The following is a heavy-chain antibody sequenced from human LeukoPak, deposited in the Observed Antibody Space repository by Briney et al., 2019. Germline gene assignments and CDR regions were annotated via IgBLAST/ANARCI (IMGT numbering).Heavy chain of an antibody. CDR1: GGSFSGYY. CDR3: ARVVMVRGVIGTNWFDP. V-gene: IGHV4-59*01. D-gene: IGHD3-10*01. Sequence: NPSETLSLTCAVYGGSFSGYYWSWIRQPPGKGLEWIGYIYYSGSTNYNPSLKSRVTISVDTSKNQFSLKLSSVTAADTAVYYCARVVMVRGVIGTNWFDPWGQGTLVTVSS. CDR2: IYYSGST. J-gene: IGHJ5*02.